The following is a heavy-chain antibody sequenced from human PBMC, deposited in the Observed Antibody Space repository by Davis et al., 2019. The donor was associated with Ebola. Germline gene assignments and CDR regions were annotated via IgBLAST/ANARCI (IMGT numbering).Heavy chain of an antibody. V-gene: IGHV3-48*04. Sequence: GESLKISCAASGFTFSSYSMNWVRQAPGKGLEWVSYISSSGSTIYYADSVKGRFTISRDNAKNSLYLQMNSLRAEDTALYYCAKDNRGGEAGDYWGQGTLVTVSS. D-gene: IGHD3-16*01. J-gene: IGHJ4*02. CDR2: ISSSGSTI. CDR1: GFTFSSYS. CDR3: AKDNRGGEAGDY.